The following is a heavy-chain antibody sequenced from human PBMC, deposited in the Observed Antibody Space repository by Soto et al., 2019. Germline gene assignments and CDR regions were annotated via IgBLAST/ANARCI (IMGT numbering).Heavy chain of an antibody. V-gene: IGHV3-23*04. CDR3: AMSAGYGGAFDV. CDR1: GFTFSIYA. J-gene: IGHJ3*01. CDR2: ITNNGDTT. D-gene: IGHD5-12*01. Sequence: EKQLVESGGALAQPGGSLRLSCVGSGFTFSIYALTWVRQAPGKGLEWVSLITNNGDTTFFGDSVKGRFSISRDNSKNTLYLQLENLRADDTAVYYCAMSAGYGGAFDVWGRGPMVAVSS.